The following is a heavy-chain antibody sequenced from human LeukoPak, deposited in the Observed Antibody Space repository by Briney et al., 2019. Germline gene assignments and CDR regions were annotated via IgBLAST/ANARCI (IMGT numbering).Heavy chain of an antibody. CDR1: GGSISSYY. D-gene: IGHD2-21*01. Sequence: SETLSLTCTVSGGSISSYYWSWIRQPPGKGLEWIGYIYYSGSTNYNPSLKSRVTISVDTSKNQFSLKLSSVTAADPAVYYCARALWYYGMDVWGQGTTVTVSS. CDR2: IYYSGST. J-gene: IGHJ6*02. CDR3: ARALWYYGMDV. V-gene: IGHV4-59*01.